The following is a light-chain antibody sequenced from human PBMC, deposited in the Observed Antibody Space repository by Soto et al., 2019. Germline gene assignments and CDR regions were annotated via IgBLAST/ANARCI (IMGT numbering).Light chain of an antibody. CDR1: SSDVGGYNY. J-gene: IGLJ2*01. Sequence: QSALTQPPSASGSPGQSVTISCTGTSSDVGGYNYVSWYQQHPGKAPKLMIYEVSQRPSGVPHRFSGSKSGNTASLTVSGLQAEEESDYYCSSYAGSNNVVFGGGTKLTVL. CDR3: SSYAGSNNVV. V-gene: IGLV2-8*01. CDR2: EVS.